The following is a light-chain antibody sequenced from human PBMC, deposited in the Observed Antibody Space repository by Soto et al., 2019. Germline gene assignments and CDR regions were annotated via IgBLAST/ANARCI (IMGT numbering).Light chain of an antibody. CDR3: QQYYTTPVT. Sequence: DIVMTQSPDSLSVSLGERATINCKSSQTVLHGSNYLAWYQQRAGQPPKLLIYWASNRESGVPDRFSGSGSGTDFTLTISSLQAEDLAVYYCQQYYTTPVTFGQGTKVEI. CDR1: QTVLHGSNY. CDR2: WAS. V-gene: IGKV4-1*01. J-gene: IGKJ1*01.